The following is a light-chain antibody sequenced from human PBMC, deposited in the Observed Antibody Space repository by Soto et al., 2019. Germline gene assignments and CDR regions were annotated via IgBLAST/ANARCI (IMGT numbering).Light chain of an antibody. Sequence: QSVLTQPASVSGSPGKSITISCTGTSGDVGGYNYVSWYQQHPGKVPKLIIYEVSKRPSGVSNRFSGSKSGNTASLTISGLQGEDESHYYCSSYTSDTTVLFGGGTKVTVL. CDR2: EVS. J-gene: IGLJ2*01. V-gene: IGLV2-14*01. CDR1: SGDVGGYNY. CDR3: SSYTSDTTVL.